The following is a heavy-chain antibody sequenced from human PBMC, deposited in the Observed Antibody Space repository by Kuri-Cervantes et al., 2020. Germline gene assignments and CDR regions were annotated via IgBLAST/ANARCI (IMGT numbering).Heavy chain of an antibody. CDR2: IYYSGST. CDR3: ARVRGGCSSASCYWIFGMDV. CDR1: GFSLSNARMG. V-gene: IGHV4-30-4*08. J-gene: IGHJ6*02. Sequence: SGPTLVKPTETLTLTCTVSGFSLSNARMGVSWIRQPPGKGLEWIGYIYYSGSTYYNPSLKSRVTISVDTSKNQFSLKLSSVTAADTAVYYCARVRGGCSSASCYWIFGMDVWGQGTTVTVSS. D-gene: IGHD2-2*01.